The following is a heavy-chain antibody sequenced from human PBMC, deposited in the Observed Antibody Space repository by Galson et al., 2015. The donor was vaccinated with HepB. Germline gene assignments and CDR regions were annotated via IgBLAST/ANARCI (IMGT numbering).Heavy chain of an antibody. CDR3: AREKGEGITGTLYYYYYGMDV. CDR1: GFTFSSYA. Sequence: SLRLSCAASGFTFSSYAMHWVRQAPGKGLEWVAVISYDGSNKYYADSVKGRFTISRDNSKNTLYLQMNSLRAEDTAVYYCAREKGEGITGTLYYYYYGMDVWGKGTTVTVSS. J-gene: IGHJ6*04. D-gene: IGHD1-20*01. V-gene: IGHV3-30-3*01. CDR2: ISYDGSNK.